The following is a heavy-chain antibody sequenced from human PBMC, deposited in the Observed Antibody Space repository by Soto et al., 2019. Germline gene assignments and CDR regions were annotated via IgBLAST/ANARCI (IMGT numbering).Heavy chain of an antibody. D-gene: IGHD5-12*01. CDR2: IRISSSYI. CDR3: ARRVVARRRGGGGTVAPEY. J-gene: IGHJ4*02. CDR1: RSTSCSYS. Sequence: GGSLRLCCAAPRSTSCSYSINMVRQAPGQGLGCVSSIRISSSYIYYADSVNCRFTSSRNNAKNSLYLQMTMPRAEETTEYYCARRVVARRRGGGGTVAPEYRGQGNLVNVSS. V-gene: IGHV3-21*01.